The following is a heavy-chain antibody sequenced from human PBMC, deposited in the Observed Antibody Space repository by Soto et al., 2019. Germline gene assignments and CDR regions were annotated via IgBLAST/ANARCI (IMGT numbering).Heavy chain of an antibody. CDR2: INPNSGGT. CDR3: ARGDFDSSANYYAGWFDP. J-gene: IGHJ5*02. V-gene: IGHV1-2*02. CDR1: GYTFTAYY. Sequence: ASVKVSCKASGYTFTAYYMHWLRQAPGQGLEWMGWINPNSGGTKYAQKFQGRVTMTNDTSISTAYMELSRLGSDDTAVYYCARGDFDSSANYYAGWFDPWGEGTLVTVSS. D-gene: IGHD3-22*01.